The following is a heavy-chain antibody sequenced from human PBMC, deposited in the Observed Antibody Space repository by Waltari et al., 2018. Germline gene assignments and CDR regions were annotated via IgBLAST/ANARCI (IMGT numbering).Heavy chain of an antibody. V-gene: IGHV3-30*02. D-gene: IGHD1-1*01. J-gene: IGHJ4*02. CDR2: IRDDGSQK. CDR3: ARRRDVYNPFFDF. Sequence: QVQLVEAGGGVVQPGGSLRLSCAAAGFGFSCHDMHWVRRTPGKGLEWVTFIRDDGSQKSYADSVKGRFTISRDNSKNTLYLQMNSLRGEDTAVYYCARRRDVYNPFFDFWGQGTLVTVSS. CDR1: GFGFSCHD.